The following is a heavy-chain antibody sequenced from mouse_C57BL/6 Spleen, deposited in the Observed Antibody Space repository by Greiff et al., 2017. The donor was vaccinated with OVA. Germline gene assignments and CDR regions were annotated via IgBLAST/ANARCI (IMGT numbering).Heavy chain of an antibody. Sequence: VQRVESGPELVKPGASVKISCKASGYAFSSSWMNWVKQRPGKGLEWIGRIYPGDGDTNYNGKFKGKATLTADKSSSTAYMQLSSLTSEDSAVYFCARSITTVVASPLAYWGQGTLVTVSA. CDR2: IYPGDGDT. V-gene: IGHV1-82*01. D-gene: IGHD1-1*01. CDR1: GYAFSSSW. CDR3: ARSITTVVASPLAY. J-gene: IGHJ3*01.